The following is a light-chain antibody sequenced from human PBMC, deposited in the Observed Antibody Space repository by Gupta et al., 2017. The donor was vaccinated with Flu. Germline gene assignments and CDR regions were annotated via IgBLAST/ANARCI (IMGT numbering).Light chain of an antibody. CDR1: QSVSGTK. Sequence: RATLSCRASQSVSGTKLAWYQQRPGQAPRLLMYGASSRATGIPDRFSGSGSGTDFTLTIRRLEPEDFALYYCQQYGSSSGLTFGGGTRVEIK. CDR2: GAS. J-gene: IGKJ4*01. V-gene: IGKV3-20*01. CDR3: QQYGSSSGLT.